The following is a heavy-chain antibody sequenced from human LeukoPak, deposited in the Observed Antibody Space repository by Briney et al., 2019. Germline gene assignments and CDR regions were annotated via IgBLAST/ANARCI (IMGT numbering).Heavy chain of an antibody. CDR3: TRGHPGVVRGTNWFDP. D-gene: IGHD3-10*01. CDR1: GFSISNGYY. CDR2: IYHSGST. J-gene: IGHJ5*02. Sequence: SETLSLTCTVSGFSISNGYYWGWIRQPPGKGLEWIGSIYHSGSTYYNPSLKSRVTISVDTSKNQFSLKLSSVTAADTAVYYRTRGHPGVVRGTNWFDPWGQGTLVTVSS. V-gene: IGHV4-38-2*02.